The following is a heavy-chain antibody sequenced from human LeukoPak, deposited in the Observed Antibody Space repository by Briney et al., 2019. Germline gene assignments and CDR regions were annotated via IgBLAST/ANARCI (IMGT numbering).Heavy chain of an antibody. CDR2: ISYDGFNP. J-gene: IGHJ4*02. CDR3: AKVKEMYSSGSYYFDY. V-gene: IGHV3-30*18. Sequence: PGGSLRLSCAASGFTLSSYWMHWVRQAPGKGLEWVAVISYDGFNPYYADSVKGRFTISRDNSKNTLWLQMNSLRAEDTAVYYCAKVKEMYSSGSYYFDYWGQGTLVTVSS. D-gene: IGHD6-19*01. CDR1: GFTLSSYW.